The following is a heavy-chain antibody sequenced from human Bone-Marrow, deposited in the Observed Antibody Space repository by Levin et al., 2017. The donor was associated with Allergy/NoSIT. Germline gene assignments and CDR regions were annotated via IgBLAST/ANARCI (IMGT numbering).Heavy chain of an antibody. Sequence: PGGSLRLSCAASGFTVSNNYMRWVRQPPGKGLEWVSLIYSAGSTYYADSVKGRFTISRDKSKNTLYLQMNSLRAEDTAVYYCARGRDYGNYWGQGTLVTVSS. V-gene: IGHV3-66*01. CDR1: GFTVSNNY. D-gene: IGHD4/OR15-4a*01. J-gene: IGHJ4*02. CDR3: ARGRDYGNY. CDR2: IYSAGST.